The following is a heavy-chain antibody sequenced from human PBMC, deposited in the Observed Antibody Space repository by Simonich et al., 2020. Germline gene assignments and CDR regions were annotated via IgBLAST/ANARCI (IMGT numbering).Heavy chain of an antibody. Sequence: QVQLVQSGAEVKKPGASVKVSCKASGYTFTGYYIHWVRQAPGQGLEVMGRINPNSGGTKYEQKFQGRVTMTRDTSISTAYMELSRLRSDDTAVYYCARARLYSSSHAFDIWGQGTMVTVSS. J-gene: IGHJ3*02. CDR2: INPNSGGT. CDR1: GYTFTGYY. D-gene: IGHD6-6*01. V-gene: IGHV1-2*02. CDR3: ARARLYSSSHAFDI.